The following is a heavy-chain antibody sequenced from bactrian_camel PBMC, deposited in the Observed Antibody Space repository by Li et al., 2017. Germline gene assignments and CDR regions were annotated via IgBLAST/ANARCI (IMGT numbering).Heavy chain of an antibody. D-gene: IGHD5*01. Sequence: QVQLVESGGGFVQPGGSLRLSCAASGFTFSFYYMSWVRQAPGKGLEWVSSVNGDGRNTYYADSVKDRFTISRDNANNTLYLEMNSLRADDTAMYYCAIGLFADFGLGRGTQVTVS. CDR2: VNGDGRNT. CDR1: GFTFSFYY. J-gene: IGHJ4*01. V-gene: IGHV3-2*01.